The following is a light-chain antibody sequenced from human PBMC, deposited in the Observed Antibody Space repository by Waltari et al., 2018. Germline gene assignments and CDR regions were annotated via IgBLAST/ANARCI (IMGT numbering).Light chain of an antibody. V-gene: IGKV4-1*01. J-gene: IGKJ1*01. Sequence: DIVMTQSPDSLAVAPGERATINCKSSQSVLYSSNNKNYLAWYQQKPGQPPKLLIYWAYTRESGVPDRFSGSGSGTDFTLTISSLQAEDVAVYYCQQYYITPRTFGQGTKVEIK. CDR1: QSVLYSSNNKNY. CDR2: WAY. CDR3: QQYYITPRT.